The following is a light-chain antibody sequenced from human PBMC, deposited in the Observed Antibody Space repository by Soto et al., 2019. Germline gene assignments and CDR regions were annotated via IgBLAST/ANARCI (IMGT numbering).Light chain of an antibody. CDR1: SSNIGGNT. CDR3: AAWDDSLNGPV. J-gene: IGLJ2*01. Sequence: QSVLTQPPSASGTPGQRVTISCSGSSSNIGGNTVNRYQHLPGTAPKLLIYSNNQRPSEVPGRFTGSKSGTSASLAISGLQSEDEADYYCAAWDDSLNGPVFGGGTKLTVL. V-gene: IGLV1-44*01. CDR2: SNN.